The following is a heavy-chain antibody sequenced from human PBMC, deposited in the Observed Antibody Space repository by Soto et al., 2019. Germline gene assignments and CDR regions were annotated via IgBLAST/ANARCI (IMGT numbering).Heavy chain of an antibody. Sequence: QVQLQESGPGLVKPSQTLSLTCTVSGGSISSGAYYWSWIRQHPGKGLEWIGYIYYSGSTYYNPSLKSRVTISVNTSKNKFSLKLSSLTAADTAVYYCASSSGDRYYDYWGQGTLVTVSS. CDR2: IYYSGST. D-gene: IGHD2-15*01. V-gene: IGHV4-31*03. CDR3: ASSSGDRYYDY. J-gene: IGHJ4*02. CDR1: GGSISSGAYY.